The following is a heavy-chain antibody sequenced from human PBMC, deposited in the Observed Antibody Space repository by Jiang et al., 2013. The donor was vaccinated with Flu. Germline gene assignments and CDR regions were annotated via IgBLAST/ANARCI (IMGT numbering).Heavy chain of an antibody. V-gene: IGHV4-39*07. CDR1: SYY. D-gene: IGHD6-13*01. CDR3: ARHVYSSLYYYYYMDV. CDR2: IIIVGAP. Sequence: SYYWDWIRQPQEGLEWIGTIIIVGAPTXPVLKSRVTISVDTSKNQFSLKLRSVTAADTAVYYCARHVYSSLYYYYYMDVWGKGTTVTVSS. J-gene: IGHJ6*03.